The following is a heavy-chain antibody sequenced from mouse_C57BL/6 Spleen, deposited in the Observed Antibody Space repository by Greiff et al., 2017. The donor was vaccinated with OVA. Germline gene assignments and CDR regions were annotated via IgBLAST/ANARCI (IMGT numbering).Heavy chain of an antibody. J-gene: IGHJ1*03. V-gene: IGHV1-39*01. CDR3: ARENYGSSYYWYFDV. CDR1: GYSFTDYN. D-gene: IGHD1-1*01. Sequence: EVKLMESGPELVKPGASVKISCKASGYSFTDYNMNWVKQSNGKSLEWIGVINPNYGTTSYNQKFKGKATLTVDQSSSTAYMQLNSLTSEDSAVYYCARENYGSSYYWYFDVWGTGTTVTVSS. CDR2: INPNYGTT.